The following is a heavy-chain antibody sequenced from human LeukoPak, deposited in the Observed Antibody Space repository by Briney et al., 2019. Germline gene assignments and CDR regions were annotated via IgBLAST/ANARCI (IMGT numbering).Heavy chain of an antibody. V-gene: IGHV4-4*07. CDR3: ARDRVKWGSTSLGDDAFDI. Sequence: PSETLSLTCTVSGGSISSYYWSWVRQPAGKGLEWIGRIYTSGSTNYNPSLKSRVTMSVDTSKNQFPLKLSSVTAADTAVYYCARDRVKWGSTSLGDDAFDIWGQGTMVTVSS. D-gene: IGHD2-2*01. J-gene: IGHJ3*02. CDR1: GGSISSYY. CDR2: IYTSGST.